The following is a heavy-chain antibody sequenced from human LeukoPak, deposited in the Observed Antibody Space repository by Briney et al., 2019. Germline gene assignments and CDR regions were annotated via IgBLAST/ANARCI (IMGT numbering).Heavy chain of an antibody. CDR3: ARDRGITIFGVVTDTWFDP. CDR2: GT. V-gene: IGHV1-2*02. D-gene: IGHD3-3*01. Sequence: GTNYAQKFQGRVTMTRDTSITTAYMELSRLRSDDTAVYYCARDRGITIFGVVTDTWFDPWGQGTLVTVSS. J-gene: IGHJ5*02.